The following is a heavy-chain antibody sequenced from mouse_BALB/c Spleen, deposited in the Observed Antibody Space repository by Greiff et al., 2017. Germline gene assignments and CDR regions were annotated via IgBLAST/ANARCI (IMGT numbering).Heavy chain of an antibody. CDR1: GFNINDYY. CDR3: SACFYGSSCFDY. J-gene: IGHJ2*01. Sequence: EVQLQQSGAELVRSGASVKLSCTASGFNINDYYMHWVKQRPEQGLEWIGWIDPENGDTEYAPKFQGKATMTADTSSNTAYLQLSSLTSEDTAVYYCSACFYGSSCFDYWGQGTTLTVSS. D-gene: IGHD1-1*01. CDR2: IDPENGDT. V-gene: IGHV14-4*02.